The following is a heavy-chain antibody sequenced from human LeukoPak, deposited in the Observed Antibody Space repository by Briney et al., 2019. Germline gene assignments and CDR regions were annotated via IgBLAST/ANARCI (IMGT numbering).Heavy chain of an antibody. CDR2: IYYSGST. J-gene: IGHJ4*02. D-gene: IGHD5-24*01. CDR3: AREGAGYNQKYFDY. CDR1: GGSICSYY. Sequence: SETLSLTCTVSGGSICSYYWSWIRQPPGKGLEWIGYIYYSGSTNYNPSLKSRVTISVDTSKNQFSLKLSSVTAADTAVYYCAREGAGYNQKYFDYWGQGTLVTVSS. V-gene: IGHV4-59*01.